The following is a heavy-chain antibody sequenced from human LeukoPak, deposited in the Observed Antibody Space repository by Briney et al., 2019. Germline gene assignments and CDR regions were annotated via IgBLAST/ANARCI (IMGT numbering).Heavy chain of an antibody. V-gene: IGHV1-2*02. J-gene: IGHJ5*02. CDR1: GYTFTGYY. CDR3: ARESFSGSGGLNWFAP. Sequence: ASVQVSCKASGYTFTGYYIHWVRQAPGQGLEWMGGLNPDTGSTNYAQKFQARVIMTRDTSINTAYMELRRLRYDDTAMYFCARESFSGSGGLNWFAPWGQGTLVTVSA. D-gene: IGHD3-10*01. CDR2: LNPDTGST.